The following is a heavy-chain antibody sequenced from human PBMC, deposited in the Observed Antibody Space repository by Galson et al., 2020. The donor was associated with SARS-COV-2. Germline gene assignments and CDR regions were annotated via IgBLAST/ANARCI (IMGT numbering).Heavy chain of an antibody. CDR1: GFTFDDFA. D-gene: IGHD6-13*01. CDR2: ISWNSGNI. CDR3: AKGTTGYCSSWFDY. J-gene: IGHJ4*02. Sequence: GGSLSLSCAASGFTFDDFAIHCVRQAPGKGLEWVSGISWNSGNIDYEHSVKGRFTISRDNAKNPLYLQMNSLRAEDTALYYCAKGTTGYCSSWFDYWGQGTLVTVSS. V-gene: IGHV3-9*01.